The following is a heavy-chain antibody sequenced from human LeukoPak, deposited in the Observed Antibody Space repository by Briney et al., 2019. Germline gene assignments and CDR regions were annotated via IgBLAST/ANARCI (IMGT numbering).Heavy chain of an antibody. CDR3: ARHRPLYYGSGSYADY. CDR1: GYSFTSYW. D-gene: IGHD3-10*01. CDR2: IYPGDSDT. J-gene: IGHJ4*02. V-gene: IGHV5-51*01. Sequence: PGESLKISCKGSGYSFTSYWIGWVRQMPGKGLEWMGIIYPGDSDTRYSPSFQGKVTISADKSVSTAYLQWSSLKASDTAMYYCARHRPLYYGSGSYADYWGQGTLVTVSS.